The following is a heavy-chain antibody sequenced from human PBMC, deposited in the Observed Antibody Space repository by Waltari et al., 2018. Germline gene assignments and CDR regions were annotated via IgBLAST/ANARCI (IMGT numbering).Heavy chain of an antibody. V-gene: IGHV1-69*02. D-gene: IGHD1-26*01. J-gene: IGHJ3*01. CDR3: ATSQSGTYYDAIVV. CDR1: GGTFSSST. Sequence: QVQLVQSGAEVKKPGSSVKVSCKASGGTFSSSTVTWVRQGPGQGLDWMGRCVPILCLTYYEQSCQGRVTISADESTSTVYMELRSLTFEDSAVYYCATSQSGTYYDAIVVWGQGTKVT. CDR2: CVPILCLT.